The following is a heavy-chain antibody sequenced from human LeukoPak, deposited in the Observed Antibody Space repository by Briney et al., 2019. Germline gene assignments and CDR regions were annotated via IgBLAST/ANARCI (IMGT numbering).Heavy chain of an antibody. J-gene: IGHJ4*02. CDR1: GGSFSGYY. CDR3: ARAEYYFDY. CDR2: INHSGST. Sequence: SETLSLTCAVYGGSFSGYYWSWIRQPPGKGLEWLGEINHSGSTNYNPSLKSRVTISVDTSKNQFSLKLSSVTAADTAVYYCARAEYYFDYWGQGTLVTVSS. V-gene: IGHV4-34*01.